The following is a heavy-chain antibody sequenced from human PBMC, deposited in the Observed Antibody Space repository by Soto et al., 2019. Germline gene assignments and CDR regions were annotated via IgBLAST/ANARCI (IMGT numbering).Heavy chain of an antibody. Sequence: GGSLRLSCAASGFTFSNAWMSWVRQAPGKGLEWVGRIKSKTDGGTTDYAAPVKGRFTISRDDSKNTLYLQMNSLKTEDTAVYYCTTDPSQLWFGDLDYYYYMDVWGKGTTVTVS. V-gene: IGHV3-15*01. J-gene: IGHJ6*03. CDR2: IKSKTDGGTT. D-gene: IGHD3-10*01. CDR3: TTDPSQLWFGDLDYYYYMDV. CDR1: GFTFSNAW.